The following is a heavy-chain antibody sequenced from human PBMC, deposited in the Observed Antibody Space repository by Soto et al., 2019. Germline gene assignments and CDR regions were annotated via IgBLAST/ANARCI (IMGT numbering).Heavy chain of an antibody. CDR1: GFTFSSYG. V-gene: IGHV3-30*03. D-gene: IGHD5-12*01. Sequence: GGSLRLSCAASGFTFSSYGMHWVRQAPGKGLEWLAVISYDGTNEYYADSVKGLFTISRDNSKNTLYLQINSLRAGDTAVYYCARGPRWLPYGMDVWGQGTTVTVSS. CDR2: ISYDGTNE. CDR3: ARGPRWLPYGMDV. J-gene: IGHJ6*02.